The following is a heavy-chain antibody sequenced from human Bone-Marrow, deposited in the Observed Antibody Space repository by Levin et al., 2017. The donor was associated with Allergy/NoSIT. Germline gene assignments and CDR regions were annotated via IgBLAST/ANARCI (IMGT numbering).Heavy chain of an antibody. CDR3: ARDLGGGRGASDL. V-gene: IGHV3-30*09. D-gene: IGHD3-16*01. CDR1: GFSFSNYA. J-gene: IGHJ3*01. CDR2: ISYDGVNK. Sequence: LSLPCAASGFSFSNYAIHWVRPAPGKGLEWVAVISYDGVNKFYADSVKGRFAISRDNSKNTLYLQMNSLRAEDTAVFYCARDLGGGRGASDLWGQGTMVTVSS.